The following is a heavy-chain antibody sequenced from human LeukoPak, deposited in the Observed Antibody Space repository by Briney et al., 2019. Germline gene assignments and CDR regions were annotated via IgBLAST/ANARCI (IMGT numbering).Heavy chain of an antibody. J-gene: IGHJ4*02. Sequence: GGSLRLSCAASGFTFSSYSMNWVRQAPGRGLEWVSHITASGTAMFYAGSVKGRFTISRDNAKNSLYLQMNSLRDEDTAVYYCASSGSYRFDYWGQGTLVTVSS. CDR2: ITASGTAM. CDR3: ASSGSYRFDY. CDR1: GFTFSSYS. V-gene: IGHV3-48*02. D-gene: IGHD1-26*01.